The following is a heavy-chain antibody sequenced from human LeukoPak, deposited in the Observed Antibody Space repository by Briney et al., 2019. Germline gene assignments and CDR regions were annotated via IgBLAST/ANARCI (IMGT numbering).Heavy chain of an antibody. V-gene: IGHV4-34*01. Sequence: PSETLSLTCVAYGGSFSGYSWSWIRQPPGKGLEWIGEINQRRNTNYNPSLKSRVTISIDTSKNQFSLKLSSVTAADTAVYFCARHGWHAWYFDLWGRGTLVTVSS. D-gene: IGHD6-19*01. J-gene: IGHJ2*01. CDR3: ARHGWHAWYFDL. CDR1: GGSFSGYS. CDR2: INQRRNT.